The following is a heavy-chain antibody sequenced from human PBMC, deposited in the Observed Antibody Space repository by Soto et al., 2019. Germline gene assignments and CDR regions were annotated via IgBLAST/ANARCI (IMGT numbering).Heavy chain of an antibody. CDR3: ARSGRITIFGVEHPSQYYYYRMDV. CDR2: ISSSSSYI. V-gene: IGHV3-21*01. Sequence: GGSLRLSCAASGFTFSSYSMNWVRQAPGKGLEWVSSISSSSSYIYYADSVKGRFTISRDNAKNSLYLQMNSLRAEDTAVYYCARSGRITIFGVEHPSQYYYYRMDVSGQGTTVTVSS. CDR1: GFTFSSYS. D-gene: IGHD3-3*01. J-gene: IGHJ6*02.